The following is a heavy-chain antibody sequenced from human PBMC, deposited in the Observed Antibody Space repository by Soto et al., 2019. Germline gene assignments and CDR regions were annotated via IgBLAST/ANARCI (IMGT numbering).Heavy chain of an antibody. D-gene: IGHD2-15*01. J-gene: IGHJ4*02. V-gene: IGHV3-30*18. CDR1: GFIFSSYG. Sequence: QVQLVLSGGGVVHPGRSLRLSCAASGFIFSSYGMHWVRQSPGKGLEWVAVISYEGSHTYYADSVQGRFTITRDNSKNTLYLQMNSLRPEHTAVYYCAKEVHCGGGSCSWSEGFDYRGQGTLLTVSS. CDR3: AKEVHCGGGSCSWSEGFDY. CDR2: ISYEGSHT.